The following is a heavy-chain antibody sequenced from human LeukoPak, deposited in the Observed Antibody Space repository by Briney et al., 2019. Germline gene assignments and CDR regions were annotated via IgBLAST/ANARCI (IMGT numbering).Heavy chain of an antibody. V-gene: IGHV4-34*01. J-gene: IGHJ4*02. Sequence: SETLSLTCAVYGGSFSGYYWSWIRQPPGKGLEWIGEISHSGSTNYNPSLKSRVTISVDTSKNQFSLKLSSVTAADTAVYYCARGLSQLEYWGQGTLVTVSS. D-gene: IGHD2-2*01. CDR1: GGSFSGYY. CDR2: ISHSGST. CDR3: ARGLSQLEY.